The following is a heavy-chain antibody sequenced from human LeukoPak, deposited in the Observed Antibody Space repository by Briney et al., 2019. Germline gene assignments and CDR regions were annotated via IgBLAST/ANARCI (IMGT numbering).Heavy chain of an antibody. CDR2: IRSKAYGVTT. CDR1: GFTFSSSW. Sequence: PGGSLRLSCAASGFTFSSSWMTWVRQAPGKGLEWVGFIRSKAYGVTTEHAASVKGRFTISRDDSKSIAYLQMNSLKTEDTAVYYCSRADYYGSGSPISLDVWGKGTTVTVSS. D-gene: IGHD3-10*01. V-gene: IGHV3-49*04. J-gene: IGHJ6*04. CDR3: SRADYYGSGSPISLDV.